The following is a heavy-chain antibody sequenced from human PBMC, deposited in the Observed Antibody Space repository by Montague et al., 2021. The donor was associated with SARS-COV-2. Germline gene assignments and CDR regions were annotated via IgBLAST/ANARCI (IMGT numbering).Heavy chain of an antibody. Sequence: SETLSLTCAVSGGSISSNNWWNWVRQAPGKGLEWIGEIYHSGRTNYNPSLKSRVTISVGKSKNQYSLILSSVTAADTAVYYCAREGSRDGYNEGFDYWGQGTLVNVSP. V-gene: IGHV4-4*02. CDR1: GGSISSNNW. CDR3: AREGSRDGYNEGFDY. D-gene: IGHD5-24*01. CDR2: IYHSGRT. J-gene: IGHJ4*02.